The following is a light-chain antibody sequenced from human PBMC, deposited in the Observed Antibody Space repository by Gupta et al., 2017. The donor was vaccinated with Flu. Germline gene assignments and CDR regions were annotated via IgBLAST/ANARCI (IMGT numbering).Light chain of an antibody. CDR2: KDT. CDR1: ALSNQF. V-gene: IGLV3-25*02. J-gene: IGLJ3*02. CDR3: QSADNSGTYVV. Sequence: SYELTQPPSLSVSPGQTARITCSGDALSNQFTYWYQQKPGQAPVLVIFKDTERPSGIPERFSGSNSGTTVTLTISGVQAEEEAAYYCQSADNSGTYVVFGGGTRLTVL.